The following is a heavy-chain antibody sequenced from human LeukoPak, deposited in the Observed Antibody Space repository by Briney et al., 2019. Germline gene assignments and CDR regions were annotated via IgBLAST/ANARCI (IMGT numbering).Heavy chain of an antibody. CDR2: ISGDGGST. Sequence: PGGSLRLSCAASGFTFDDYAMYSVRQAPGKGLEWVSLISGDGGSTYYADSVKGRFTISRDNSKNSLYLQMNSLRTEDTALYYCARLSPDYYDSSGYYYWGDYWGQGTLVTVSS. CDR1: GFTFDDYA. CDR3: ARLSPDYYDSSGYYYWGDY. J-gene: IGHJ4*02. D-gene: IGHD3-22*01. V-gene: IGHV3-43*02.